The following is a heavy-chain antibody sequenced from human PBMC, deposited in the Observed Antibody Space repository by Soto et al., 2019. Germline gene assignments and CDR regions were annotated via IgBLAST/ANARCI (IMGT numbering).Heavy chain of an antibody. Sequence: QVQLVESGGGMVQPGRSLRLSCAASGFTFSSYGMHWVRQAPGKGLEWVAVISYDGSNKYYADSVKGRFTISRDNSKNTLYLQMNSLRAEDTAVYYCAISWGRLGYWGQGTLVTVSS. CDR3: AISWGRLGY. CDR1: GFTFSSYG. V-gene: IGHV3-30*03. D-gene: IGHD3-16*01. CDR2: ISYDGSNK. J-gene: IGHJ4*02.